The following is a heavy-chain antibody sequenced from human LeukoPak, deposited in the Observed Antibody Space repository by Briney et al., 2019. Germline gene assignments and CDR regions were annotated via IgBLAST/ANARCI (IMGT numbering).Heavy chain of an antibody. CDR1: GDSISGYF. D-gene: IGHD6-19*01. Sequence: PSETLSLTCTVSGDSISGYFWSWIRQPPGKGLEWIGYIYYSGSTNYNPSLRSRVTILVDTSKNQFSLKLSSVTAADTAVYYCARDVRSSGWYSSWYFDLWGRGTLVTVSS. CDR2: IYYSGST. J-gene: IGHJ2*01. V-gene: IGHV4-59*01. CDR3: ARDVRSSGWYSSWYFDL.